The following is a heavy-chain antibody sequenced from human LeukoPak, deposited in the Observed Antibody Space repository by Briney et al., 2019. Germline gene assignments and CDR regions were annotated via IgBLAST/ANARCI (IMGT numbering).Heavy chain of an antibody. CDR2: INHSGST. CDR1: GGSFSGYY. D-gene: IGHD4-17*01. CDR3: ARQTTARPLYYYYYMDV. Sequence: TTSETLSLTCAVYGGSFSGYYWSWIRQPPGKGLEWIGEINHSGSTNYNPSLKSRVTISVDTSKNQFSLKLSSVTAADTAVYYCARQTTARPLYYYYYMDVWGKGTTVTVSS. J-gene: IGHJ6*03. V-gene: IGHV4-34*01.